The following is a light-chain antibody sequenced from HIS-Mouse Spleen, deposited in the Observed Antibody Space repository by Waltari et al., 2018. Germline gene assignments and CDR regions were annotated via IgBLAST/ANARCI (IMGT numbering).Light chain of an antibody. CDR3: SSYAGSNNYV. V-gene: IGLV2-8*01. CDR2: EVS. CDR1: SSDVGGYNY. Sequence: QSALTQPPSASGSPGQSVTISCTGTSSDVGGYNYVSWYQQHPGKAPKLMIYEVSKRPSGVPDSWCGSKSGNTASLTVSGLQAEDEAEYYCSSYAGSNNYVVGTGTKVTVL. J-gene: IGLJ1*01.